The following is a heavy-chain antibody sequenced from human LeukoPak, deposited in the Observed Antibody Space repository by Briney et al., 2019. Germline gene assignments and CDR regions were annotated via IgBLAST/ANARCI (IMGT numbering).Heavy chain of an antibody. V-gene: IGHV4-34*01. CDR2: INHSGST. Sequence: PSETLSLTCAVYVGSFSGHYWSWIRQPPGKGLEWIGEINHSGSTNYNPSLKSRVTLSVDTSKNQFSLRLTSVTAADTAVYYCARPHINSGRYYYMDVWGKGTTVTVSS. CDR1: VGSFSGHY. D-gene: IGHD3-22*01. CDR3: ARPHINSGRYYYMDV. J-gene: IGHJ6*03.